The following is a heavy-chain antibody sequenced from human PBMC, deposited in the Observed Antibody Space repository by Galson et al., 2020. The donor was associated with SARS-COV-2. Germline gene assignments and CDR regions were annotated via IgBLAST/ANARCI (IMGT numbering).Heavy chain of an antibody. Sequence: SVKVSCKASRDTIRSYPINWVRQASGQGLAWMGRMNPMIATPKYAQKFQGRVSMTADESTSTAYMELSSLRTEDTAVYYCATWHQGDGLDIWGQGTMVSVS. V-gene: IGHV1-69*11. J-gene: IGHJ3*02. D-gene: IGHD2-2*01. CDR3: ATWHQGDGLDI. CDR2: MNPMIATP. CDR1: RDTIRSYP.